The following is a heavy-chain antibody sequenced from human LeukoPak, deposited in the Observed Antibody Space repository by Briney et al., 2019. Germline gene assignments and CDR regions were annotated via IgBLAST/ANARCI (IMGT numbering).Heavy chain of an antibody. CDR2: ISYDGSNK. CDR3: ARDHGSGTYYFDY. D-gene: IGHD3-10*01. Sequence: GGSLRLSCAASGFTFSSYAMNWVRQAPGKGLEGVAVISYDGSNKYYADSVKGRFTISRDNPKNTLYLQMNSLRAEDTAVYYCARDHGSGTYYFDYWGQGTLVTVSS. V-gene: IGHV3-30*01. CDR1: GFTFSSYA. J-gene: IGHJ4*02.